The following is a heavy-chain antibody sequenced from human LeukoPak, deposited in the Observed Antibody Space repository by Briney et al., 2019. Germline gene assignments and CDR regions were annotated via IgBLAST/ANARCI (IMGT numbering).Heavy chain of an antibody. V-gene: IGHV3-23*01. Sequence: TLTANGGSTYYPDSVKGRFTISRDNSKNTLYLHLNSLRAEDTAMYYCAKRDSRRFFDYWGQGTLVTVSS. D-gene: IGHD3-22*01. CDR3: AKRDSRRFFDY. CDR2: LTANGGST. J-gene: IGHJ4*02.